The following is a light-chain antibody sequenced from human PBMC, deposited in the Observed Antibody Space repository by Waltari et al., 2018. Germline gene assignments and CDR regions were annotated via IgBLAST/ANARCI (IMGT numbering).Light chain of an antibody. CDR1: GSAIDDSDF. J-gene: IGLJ3*02. V-gene: IGLV2-14*03. CDR2: DVT. CDR3: TSQTLDGVVL. Sequence: QSALTQPASLSGSPGQSITISCTGIGSAIDDSDFVSWYQHHHGKAPLVIIYDVTNRPSGISHRFSASKSANTASLTISGLQPEDEGDYYCTSQTLDGVVLFGGGTQVTVL.